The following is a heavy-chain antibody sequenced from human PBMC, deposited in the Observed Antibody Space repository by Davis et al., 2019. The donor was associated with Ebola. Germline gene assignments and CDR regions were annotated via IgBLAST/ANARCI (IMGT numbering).Heavy chain of an antibody. J-gene: IGHJ6*04. V-gene: IGHV4-34*01. Sequence: SETLSLTCAVSGGPFNGYYWSWIRQPPGKGLEWISEIDHSGTTNYNSSLKSRITIAVDTSKKQFSLRLISVTAADTAMYYCARLAIDSSGWNFYGWDVWGKGTTVTVSS. CDR2: IDHSGTT. CDR3: ARLAIDSSGWNFYGWDV. D-gene: IGHD6-19*01. CDR1: GGPFNGYY.